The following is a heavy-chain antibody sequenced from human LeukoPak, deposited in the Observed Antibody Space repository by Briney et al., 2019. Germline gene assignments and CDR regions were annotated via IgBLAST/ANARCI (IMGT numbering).Heavy chain of an antibody. V-gene: IGHV1-18*01. CDR1: GSTYSNYG. CDR2: ISAYNGNT. J-gene: IGHJ4*02. Sequence: ASVKVSCKASGSTYSNYGISWVRQAPGQGLEWLGWISAYNGNTHYAQKLQGRVTLTTDTSTSTAYMEVRSLRSDDTAVYFCARVIPDYYDSSGYPLFFDYWGQGTLVTVSS. D-gene: IGHD3-22*01. CDR3: ARVIPDYYDSSGYPLFFDY.